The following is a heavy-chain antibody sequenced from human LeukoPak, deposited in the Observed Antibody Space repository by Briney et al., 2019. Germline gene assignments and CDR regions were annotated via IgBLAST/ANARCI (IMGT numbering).Heavy chain of an antibody. CDR3: ARGRLDYYGSGSAGWFDP. CDR2: INHSGST. Sequence: SETLSLTCAVYGGSFSGYYWSWIRQPPGKGLEWIGEINHSGSTNYNPSLKSRVTISVDTSKNQFSLKLSSVTAADTAVYYCARGRLDYYGSGSAGWFDPWGQEPWSPSPQ. J-gene: IGHJ5*02. V-gene: IGHV4-34*01. CDR1: GGSFSGYY. D-gene: IGHD3-10*01.